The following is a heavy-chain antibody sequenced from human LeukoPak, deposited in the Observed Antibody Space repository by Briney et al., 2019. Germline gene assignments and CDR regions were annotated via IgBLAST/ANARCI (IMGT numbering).Heavy chain of an antibody. CDR1: GFTFSSYA. V-gene: IGHV3-23*01. CDR3: AKDQDREFYDFWSGLSAFDI. CDR2: ISGSGGSP. J-gene: IGHJ3*02. D-gene: IGHD3-3*01. Sequence: GGSLRLSCAASGFTFSSYAMGWVRQAPGKGLEWVSAISGSGGSPYYADSVKGRFTISRANSKNTLYLQMNSLRAEDTAVYYCAKDQDREFYDFWSGLSAFDIWGQGTMVTVSP.